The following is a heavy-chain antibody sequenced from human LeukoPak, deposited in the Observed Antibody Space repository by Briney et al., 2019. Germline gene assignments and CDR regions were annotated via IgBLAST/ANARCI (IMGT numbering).Heavy chain of an antibody. J-gene: IGHJ6*03. CDR2: IRYDGSNE. D-gene: IGHD3-10*01. CDR3: AKAGRGGAITMIRGVKRDYYYMDV. V-gene: IGHV3-30*02. CDR1: GFTFSSYG. Sequence: PGGSLRLSCAASGFTFSSYGMHWVRQAPGKGLEWVSFIRYDGSNEYYADSVRGRFTISRDNSKNTLYLLMNSLRAEDTAVYYCAKAGRGGAITMIRGVKRDYYYMDVWGKGTTVTISS.